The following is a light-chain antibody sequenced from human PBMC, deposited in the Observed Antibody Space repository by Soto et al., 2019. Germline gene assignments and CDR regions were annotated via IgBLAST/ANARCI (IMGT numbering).Light chain of an antibody. CDR2: GAS. CDR1: QSVSSSY. J-gene: IGKJ4*01. Sequence: EIELTQSPGTLSLSPGERATLSCRASQSVSSSYLAWYQQKPGQAPRLLIYGASSRATGSPERISGSRCGTDFTLTISRLEREDVAVYYCQQDGSSPRTFGGGTKVEIK. CDR3: QQDGSSPRT. V-gene: IGKV3-20*01.